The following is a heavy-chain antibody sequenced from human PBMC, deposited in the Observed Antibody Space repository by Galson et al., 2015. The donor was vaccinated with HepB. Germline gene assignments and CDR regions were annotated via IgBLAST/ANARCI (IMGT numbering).Heavy chain of an antibody. CDR1: GGSISNYY. CDR3: ARLKGYCSRTSCHLPLDF. V-gene: IGHV4-59*08. D-gene: IGHD2-2*01. Sequence: LSLTCSVSGGSISNYYWSWIRQPPGKGLEWIGYIYYSGSTNYNPSLESRVTMSVDASKNQFSLNLSSVTAADTAVYYCARLKGYCSRTSCHLPLDFWGQGTLVTVSS. J-gene: IGHJ4*02. CDR2: IYYSGST.